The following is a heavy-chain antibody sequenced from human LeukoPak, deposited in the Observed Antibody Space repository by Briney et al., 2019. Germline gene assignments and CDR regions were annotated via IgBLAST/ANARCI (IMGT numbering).Heavy chain of an antibody. Sequence: PSETLSLTCTVSGVSVSSGSYYWRWIRQPPGKGLEWIGYIYYSGSTNYNPSLKSRVTISVDTSKNQFSLKLSSVTAADTAVYYCARASSGYYYLFDYWGQGTLVTVSS. CDR2: IYYSGST. CDR3: ARASSGYYYLFDY. V-gene: IGHV4-61*01. CDR1: GVSVSSGSYY. D-gene: IGHD3-22*01. J-gene: IGHJ4*02.